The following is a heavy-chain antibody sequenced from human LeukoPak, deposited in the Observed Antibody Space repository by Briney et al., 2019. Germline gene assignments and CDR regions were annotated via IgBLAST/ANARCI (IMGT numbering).Heavy chain of an antibody. V-gene: IGHV4-4*07. CDR3: AGSPPGYSSSSGFDY. D-gene: IGHD6-13*01. Sequence: SETLSLTCTVSGGSISSYYWSWIRQPAGKGLEWIGRIYTSGSTNYNPSLKSRVTMSVDTSKNQFFLKLSSVTAADTAVYYCAGSPPGYSSSSGFDYWGQGTLVTVSS. CDR1: GGSISSYY. CDR2: IYTSGST. J-gene: IGHJ4*02.